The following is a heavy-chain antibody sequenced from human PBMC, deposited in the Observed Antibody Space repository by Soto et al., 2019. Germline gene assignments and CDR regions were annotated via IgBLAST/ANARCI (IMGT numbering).Heavy chain of an antibody. CDR1: GGSISSGGYY. CDR3: ARAGYCSSTSCYVLGAFDI. D-gene: IGHD2-2*01. J-gene: IGHJ3*02. Sequence: SETLSLTCTVSGGSISSGGYYWSWIRQHPGKGLEWIGYIYYSGSTYYNPSLKSRVTISVDTSKNQFSLKLSSVTAADTAVYYCARAGYCSSTSCYVLGAFDIWGQGTMVTVSS. V-gene: IGHV4-31*03. CDR2: IYYSGST.